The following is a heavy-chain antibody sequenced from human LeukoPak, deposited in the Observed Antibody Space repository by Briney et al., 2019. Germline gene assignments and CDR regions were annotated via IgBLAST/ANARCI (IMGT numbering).Heavy chain of an antibody. CDR3: VRWDAHGS. CDR1: GFTFTSYW. CDR2: INNDGSST. J-gene: IGHJ5*02. Sequence: PGGSLRLSCTASGFTFTSYWMQWVRQAPGKGLVWVSCINNDGSSTNYADSVKGRFTISRDNAKNTVYLQMDSLRTEDTAVYYCVRWDAHGSWGQGTLITVSS. V-gene: IGHV3-74*01. D-gene: IGHD5-24*01.